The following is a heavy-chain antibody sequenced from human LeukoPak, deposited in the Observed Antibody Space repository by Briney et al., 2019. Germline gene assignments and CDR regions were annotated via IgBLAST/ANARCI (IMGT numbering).Heavy chain of an antibody. CDR3: ASGVIAPNHAFDI. D-gene: IGHD2-21*01. J-gene: IGHJ3*02. Sequence: GGSLRLSCAASGFTFSSYSMNWVRQAPGKGLEWVSSISSSSSYIYYADSVKGRFTISRDNAKNSLYLQMNSLRAEDTAVYYCASGVIAPNHAFDIWGQGTMVTVSS. CDR2: ISSSSSYI. CDR1: GFTFSSYS. V-gene: IGHV3-21*01.